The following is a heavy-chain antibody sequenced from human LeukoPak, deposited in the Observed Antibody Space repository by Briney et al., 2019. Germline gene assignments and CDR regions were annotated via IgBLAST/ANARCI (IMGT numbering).Heavy chain of an antibody. CDR3: ARDAGYGYDRFDY. D-gene: IGHD5-18*01. Sequence: GGSLRLSCAASGLTFSSYWMSWVRQAPGKVLEWVANIKQDGSEKYYVDSVKGRFTISRDNAKNSLYLQMNSLRAEDTAVYYCARDAGYGYDRFDYWGQGTQVTVSS. CDR1: GLTFSSYW. V-gene: IGHV3-7*01. CDR2: IKQDGSEK. J-gene: IGHJ4*02.